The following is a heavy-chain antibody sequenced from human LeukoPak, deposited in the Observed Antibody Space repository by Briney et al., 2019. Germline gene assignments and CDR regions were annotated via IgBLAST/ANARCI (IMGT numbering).Heavy chain of an antibody. CDR2: INHSGST. D-gene: IGHD4-17*01. V-gene: IGHV4-34*01. CDR1: GGSFSGYY. Sequence: SETLSLTCAVYGGSFSGYYWSWIRHPPGKGLECIGEINHSGSTNYNPSLKSRVTISVDTSKNQFSLKLSSVTAADTAVYYCARSYGDYVWFSAFDIWGQGTMVTVSS. J-gene: IGHJ3*02. CDR3: ARSYGDYVWFSAFDI.